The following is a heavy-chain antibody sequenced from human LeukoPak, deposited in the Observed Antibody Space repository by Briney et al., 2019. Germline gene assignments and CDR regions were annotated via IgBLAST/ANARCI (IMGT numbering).Heavy chain of an antibody. CDR2: IDMSGRTI. CDR1: GFTFSDWY. Sequence: GGSLRLSCAASGFTFSDWYMSWIRQAPGKGLEWVPYIDMSGRTIYYADSVKGRFTISRDNARNSLYLQMSSLRAEDTAVYYCARGHYGLDVWGQGTTVTVSS. V-gene: IGHV3-11*01. J-gene: IGHJ6*02. CDR3: ARGHYGLDV.